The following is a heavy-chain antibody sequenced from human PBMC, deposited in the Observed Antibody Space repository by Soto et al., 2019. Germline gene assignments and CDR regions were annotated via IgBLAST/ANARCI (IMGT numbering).Heavy chain of an antibody. Sequence: QVQLVQSGAEVKKPGSSVKVSCKASGGTFSSYAISWVRQAPGQGLEWMGGIIPIFGTANYAQKFQGRVTITADESTSTAYMELSSVRSEDTAVYYCAGGPNYYDSSGYYPDVYDYWGQGTLVTVSS. CDR1: GGTFSSYA. J-gene: IGHJ4*02. CDR2: IIPIFGTA. CDR3: AGGPNYYDSSGYYPDVYDY. D-gene: IGHD3-22*01. V-gene: IGHV1-69*12.